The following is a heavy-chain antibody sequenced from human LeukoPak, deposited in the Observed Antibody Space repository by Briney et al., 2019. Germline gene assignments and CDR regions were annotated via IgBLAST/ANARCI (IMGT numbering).Heavy chain of an antibody. CDR1: GFTFSNYA. J-gene: IGHJ4*02. CDR3: AKDPHKTGWNDFDY. Sequence: GGSLRLSCAASGFTFSNYAMSWVRQAPGKRLEWVSAILGSGGSTYYADSVKGRFTVSRDNSKSTLYLQMNSLRAEDTALYYCAKDPHKTGWNDFDYWGQGTLVTVSS. CDR2: ILGSGGST. D-gene: IGHD1-1*01. V-gene: IGHV3-23*01.